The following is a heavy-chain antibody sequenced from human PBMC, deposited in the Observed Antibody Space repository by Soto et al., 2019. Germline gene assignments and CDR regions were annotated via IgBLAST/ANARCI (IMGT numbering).Heavy chain of an antibody. J-gene: IGHJ4*02. CDR1: GYTFTSYG. CDR2: ISAYNGNT. D-gene: IGHD6-19*01. CDR3: ARLNEPAEAVAGFDY. V-gene: IGHV1-18*04. Sequence: QVQLVQSGAEVKKPGASVKVSCKASGYTFTSYGMSWVRQAPGQGLEWMGWISAYNGNTNYAQKLQGRVTMTTDTSTSTAYMELRSLRSDDTAVYYCARLNEPAEAVAGFDYWGQGTLVTVSS.